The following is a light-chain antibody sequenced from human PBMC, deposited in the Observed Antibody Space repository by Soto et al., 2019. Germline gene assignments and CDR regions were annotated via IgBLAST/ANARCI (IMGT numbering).Light chain of an antibody. V-gene: IGKV3-15*01. J-gene: IGKJ5*01. CDR1: QTVGSN. CDR2: GAS. CDR3: QQYNSWPIT. Sequence: MVLTLSPDTRSVSPRGGATLSSRASQTVGSNLAWYQQKPGQAPRLLIYGASTRASDIPARFSGSGSVTEFALTISSLQSEDFAVYYCQQYNSWPITFGQGTRLDNK.